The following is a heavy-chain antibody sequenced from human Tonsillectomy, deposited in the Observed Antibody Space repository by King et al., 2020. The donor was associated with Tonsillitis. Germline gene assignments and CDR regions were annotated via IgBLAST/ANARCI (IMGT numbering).Heavy chain of an antibody. V-gene: IGHV3-23*04. CDR2: ISGIGDST. CDR3: AKDPMYCSGDCFSSFDY. D-gene: IGHD2-21*01. Sequence: VQLVESGGGLVQPGGSLRLSCAASGFTFSSYAMTWVRQAPGTGLEWVSVISGIGDSTYYAESVKGRFTISRDISKNTLYLQMNSLRAEDTSVYYCAKDPMYCSGDCFSSFDYWGQGTLVTVSS. CDR1: GFTFSSYA. J-gene: IGHJ4*02.